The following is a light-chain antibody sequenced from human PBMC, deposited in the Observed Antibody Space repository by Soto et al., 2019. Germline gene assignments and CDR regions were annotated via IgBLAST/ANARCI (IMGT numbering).Light chain of an antibody. J-gene: IGLJ1*01. CDR1: HNDIGTYDY. V-gene: IGLV2-14*03. CDR2: GVT. Sequence: QSALTQPTSVSGSPGQSITISCTGNHNDIGTYDYVSWYQQHPGRAPRLLIYGVTTRPSGISDRFSASKSGLTASLTISGLQPEDEAHYHCSSFTSDRIYVFGPGTKVTVL. CDR3: SSFTSDRIYV.